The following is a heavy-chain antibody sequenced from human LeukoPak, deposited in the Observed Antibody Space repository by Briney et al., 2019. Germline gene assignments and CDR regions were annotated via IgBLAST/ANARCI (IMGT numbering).Heavy chain of an antibody. V-gene: IGHV3-23*01. CDR2: LSGSGGST. J-gene: IGHJ6*02. D-gene: IGHD3-10*01. CDR3: AKDLALGVRGVHDYYYGMDV. Sequence: PGGHIRLSCLHSAFTFSSYAMSCVRQAPASGLDSVSALSGSGGSTYYADSVKGRFTISRDNSKNTLYLQMNSLRAEDTAVYYCAKDLALGVRGVHDYYYGMDVWGQGTTVTVSS. CDR1: AFTFSSYA.